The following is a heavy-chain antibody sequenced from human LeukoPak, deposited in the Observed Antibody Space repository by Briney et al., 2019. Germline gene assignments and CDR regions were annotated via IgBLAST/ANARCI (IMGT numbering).Heavy chain of an antibody. Sequence: GGSLRLSCAASRFTFSTYSMNWVRQAPGKGLEWVANIKQDGSEKYYVDSVKGRFTISRDNAKNSLYLQMNSLRAEDTAVYYCARDRTLYYFDYWGQGTLVTVSS. CDR1: RFTFSTYS. J-gene: IGHJ4*02. V-gene: IGHV3-7*01. D-gene: IGHD1-1*01. CDR3: ARDRTLYYFDY. CDR2: IKQDGSEK.